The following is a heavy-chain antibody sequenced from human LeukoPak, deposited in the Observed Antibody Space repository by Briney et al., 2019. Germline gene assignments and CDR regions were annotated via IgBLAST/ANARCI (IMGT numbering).Heavy chain of an antibody. CDR2: TYYRSKWYN. CDR3: ARVYCSGGSCSNWFDP. D-gene: IGHD2-15*01. V-gene: IGHV6-1*01. Sequence: SQTLSLTCAISGDSVSSNSAAWNWIRQSPSRGLECLGRTYYRSKWYNDYAVSVKSRITINPDTSKNQFSLQLNSVTPEDTAVYYCARVYCSGGSCSNWFDPWGQGTLVTVSS. CDR1: GDSVSSNSAA. J-gene: IGHJ5*02.